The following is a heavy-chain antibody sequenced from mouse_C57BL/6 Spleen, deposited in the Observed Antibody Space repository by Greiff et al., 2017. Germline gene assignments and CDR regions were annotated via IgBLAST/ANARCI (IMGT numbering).Heavy chain of an antibody. V-gene: IGHV1-69*01. J-gene: IGHJ4*01. CDR3: ARRGATDAMDY. CDR1: GYPFTGYW. Sequence: VQLQQPGAELVMPGASVKLSCKASGYPFTGYWMHWVKQRPGQGLEWIGAVDPSDSYTSYNQKFKGKSTLTVDKSSSTAYMQLSSLTCEDSAVYYCARRGATDAMDYWSQGTSVTVSS. CDR2: VDPSDSYT.